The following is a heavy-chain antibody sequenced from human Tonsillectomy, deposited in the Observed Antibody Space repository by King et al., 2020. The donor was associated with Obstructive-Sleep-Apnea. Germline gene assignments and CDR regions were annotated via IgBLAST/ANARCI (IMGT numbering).Heavy chain of an antibody. Sequence: VQLVESGGGVVQPGRSLRLSCAGSGFTFSSYAIHWVRQAPGKGLDWVALISVYGSTQYYADPVKGGFTISRDNSNNTLYLQMNSLRAEDTAVYYCARDRANSGRGAPFDYWGQGTLVTVSS. J-gene: IGHJ4*02. CDR3: ARDRANSGRGAPFDY. CDR2: ISVYGSTQ. V-gene: IGHV3-30*04. D-gene: IGHD1-26*01. CDR1: GFTFSSYA.